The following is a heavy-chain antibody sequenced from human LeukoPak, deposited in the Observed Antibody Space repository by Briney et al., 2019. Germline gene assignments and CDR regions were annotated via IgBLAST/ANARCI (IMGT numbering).Heavy chain of an antibody. CDR2: ISSSGSTI. D-gene: IGHD5-18*01. CDR1: GFTFSDYY. J-gene: IGHJ6*03. V-gene: IGHV3-11*04. Sequence: PGGSLRLSCAASGFTFSDYYMSWIRKAPGKGLEWVSYISSSGSTIYYADSVKGRFTISRDNAKNSLYLQMNSLRAEDTAVYYCARVGDTAMVTNYYYYYMDVWGKGTTVTVSS. CDR3: ARVGDTAMVTNYYYYYMDV.